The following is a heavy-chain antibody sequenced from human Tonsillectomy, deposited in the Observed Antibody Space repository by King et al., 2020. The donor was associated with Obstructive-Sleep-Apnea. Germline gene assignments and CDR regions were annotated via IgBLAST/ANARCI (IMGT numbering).Heavy chain of an antibody. J-gene: IGHJ4*02. CDR1: GFTFSSYA. CDR2: ISYDGSNK. CDR3: ARPSPPDTAMVYFDY. Sequence: VQLVESGGGVVQPGRSLRLSCAASGFTFSSYAMHWVRQAPGKGREGVAVISYDGSNKYYPDSVKGRFTISRDNSKNTLYLQMNSLRAEDTAVYYCARPSPPDTAMVYFDYWGQGTLVTVSS. D-gene: IGHD5-18*01. V-gene: IGHV3-30-3*01.